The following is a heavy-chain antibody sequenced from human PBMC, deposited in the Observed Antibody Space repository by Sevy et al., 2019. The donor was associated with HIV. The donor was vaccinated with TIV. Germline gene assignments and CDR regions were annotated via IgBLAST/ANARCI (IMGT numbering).Heavy chain of an antibody. D-gene: IGHD3-22*01. CDR1: GYSLSELS. CDR3: AITKDYYDSSGYPFDY. Sequence: ASVKVSCKVSGYSLSELSMHWVRQAPGKGLEWMGRFDPEDGETIYAQKFQGSVTMTGDTSTDTAYMELSSLRSEVTAVFYCAITKDYYDSSGYPFDYWGQGTLVTVSS. CDR2: FDPEDGET. V-gene: IGHV1-24*01. J-gene: IGHJ4*02.